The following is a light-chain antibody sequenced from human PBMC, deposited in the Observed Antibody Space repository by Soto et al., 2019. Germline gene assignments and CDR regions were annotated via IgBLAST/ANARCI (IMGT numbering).Light chain of an antibody. CDR2: GAS. V-gene: IGKV3-15*01. J-gene: IGKJ4*01. CDR1: QSVSTN. Sequence: EIVMTQSPATLSVSPGERATLSCRASQSVSTNLAWYQQKPGQAPRLLTHGASTRATDIPARFSGSGSGTDRTLIMSSLQSEDFAVYYCQQYDNWPLTFGGGTKVEIK. CDR3: QQYDNWPLT.